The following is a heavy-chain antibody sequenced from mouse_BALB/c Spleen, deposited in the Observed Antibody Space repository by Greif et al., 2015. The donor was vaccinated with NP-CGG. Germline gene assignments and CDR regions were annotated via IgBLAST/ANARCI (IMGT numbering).Heavy chain of an antibody. D-gene: IGHD2-1*01. CDR2: INPSNGGT. J-gene: IGHJ1*01. CDR3: TRYGNYRYFDV. CDR1: GYTFTNYY. Sequence: VKLMESGAELVKPGASVKLSCKASGYTFTNYYMYWVKQRPGQGLEWIGEINPSNGGTNFNEKFKSKATLTVDKSSSTTYMQLSSLTSEDSAVYYCTRYGNYRYFDVWGAGTTVTVSS. V-gene: IGHV1S81*02.